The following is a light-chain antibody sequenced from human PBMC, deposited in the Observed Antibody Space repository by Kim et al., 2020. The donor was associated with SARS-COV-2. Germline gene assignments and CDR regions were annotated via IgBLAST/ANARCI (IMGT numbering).Light chain of an antibody. CDR3: QQYYSNPLT. J-gene: IGKJ4*01. Sequence: DIVMTQSPDSLAVSLGERATINCKSSQSVLHTNNQHYLAWYQQKPGQPPKLLTYWASTRESGVPDRFSGSGSETDFTLTISSLQAEDVAVYYCQQYYSNPLTFGGGTKVDIK. CDR1: QSVLHTNNQHY. V-gene: IGKV4-1*01. CDR2: WAS.